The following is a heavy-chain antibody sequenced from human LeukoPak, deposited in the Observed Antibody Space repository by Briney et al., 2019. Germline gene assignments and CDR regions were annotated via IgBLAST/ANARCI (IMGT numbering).Heavy chain of an antibody. Sequence: PSETLSLTCTVSGGSISSYYWSWIRQPPGKGLEWIGYIYYSGSTNYNPSLKSRVTISVDTSKNQFSLKLSSVTAADTAVYYCARVWSGYDYYYYYYGMDVWGQGTTVTVSS. V-gene: IGHV4-59*01. D-gene: IGHD5-12*01. CDR2: IYYSGST. CDR1: GGSISSYY. J-gene: IGHJ6*02. CDR3: ARVWSGYDYYYYYYGMDV.